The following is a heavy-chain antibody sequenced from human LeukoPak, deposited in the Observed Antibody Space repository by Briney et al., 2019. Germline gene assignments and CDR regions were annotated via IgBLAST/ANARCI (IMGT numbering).Heavy chain of an antibody. CDR2: INHSGST. CDR3: ARIGADILTGTYMDV. V-gene: IGHV4-39*07. J-gene: IGHJ6*03. Sequence: SETLSLTCTVSGDSISSSSSYWGWIRQPPGKGLERIGEINHSGSTNYNPSLKSRVTISVDTSKNQFSLKLSSVTAADTAVYYCARIGADILTGTYMDVWGKGTTVTISS. CDR1: GDSISSSSSY. D-gene: IGHD3-9*01.